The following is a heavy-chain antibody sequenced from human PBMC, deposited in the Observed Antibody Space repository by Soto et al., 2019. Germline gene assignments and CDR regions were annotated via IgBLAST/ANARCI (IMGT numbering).Heavy chain of an antibody. CDR3: ARGEGYSGTFYAGFDS. D-gene: IGHD1-26*01. V-gene: IGHV1-69*01. CDR1: GGTFSTYA. Sequence: QVRLVQSGAEVKKPGSSVKVSCKAAGGTFSTYAFSWVRQAPGQGLEWMGGVIPVFGATTYAQKFQGRDAIIADEATTTVSMELTSLISEDTAIYYCARGEGYSGTFYAGFDSWGQGTLVSVSS. CDR2: VIPVFGAT. J-gene: IGHJ4*02.